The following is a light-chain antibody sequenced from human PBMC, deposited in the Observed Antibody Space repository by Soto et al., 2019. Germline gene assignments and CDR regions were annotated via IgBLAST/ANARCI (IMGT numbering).Light chain of an antibody. Sequence: QSVLTQPPSVSAAPGQKVTISCSGSSSNIGGDFVSWYQQVPGTAPKLLIYDSSKRPSGIPDRFSASKSGTSATLEITGLQTADEADYHCSAWDTGLSAVVFGGGTKLTVL. J-gene: IGLJ3*02. CDR2: DSS. CDR3: SAWDTGLSAVV. V-gene: IGLV1-51*01. CDR1: SSNIGGDF.